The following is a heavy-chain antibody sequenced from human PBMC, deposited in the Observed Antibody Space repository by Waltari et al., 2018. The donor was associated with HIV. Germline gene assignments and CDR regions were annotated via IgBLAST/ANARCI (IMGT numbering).Heavy chain of an antibody. CDR2: IGWDGGST. J-gene: IGHJ3*02. CDR1: GFTFDDYA. Sequence: EVQLVESGGVGVQLGGSLRLSVAASGFTFDDYAMHWVRQAPGKGLEWVSLIGWDGGSTYYADSVKGRFTISRDNSKNSLYLQMNSLRAEDTALYYCSTYGDSEAFDIWGQGTMVTVSS. CDR3: STYGDSEAFDI. D-gene: IGHD4-17*01. V-gene: IGHV3-43D*03.